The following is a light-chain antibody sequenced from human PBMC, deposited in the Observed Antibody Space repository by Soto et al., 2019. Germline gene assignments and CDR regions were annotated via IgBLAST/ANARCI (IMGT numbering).Light chain of an antibody. CDR2: SNN. V-gene: IGLV1-44*01. CDR3: AAWDDSLNGWV. J-gene: IGLJ3*02. Sequence: QSVLTQPPSASETPGQRVTLSCSGGSSNIGVNAISWYQQLPGTAPKLLMYSNNQRPSGVPDRFSGSKSGTSASLAISGLQSEDEADYYCAAWDDSLNGWVFGGGTKVTVL. CDR1: SSNIGVNA.